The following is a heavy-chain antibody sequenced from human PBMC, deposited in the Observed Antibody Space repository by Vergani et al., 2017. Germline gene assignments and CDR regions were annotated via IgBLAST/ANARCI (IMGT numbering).Heavy chain of an antibody. CDR3: ARDRGDWRYSRYFYNYYMDV. D-gene: IGHD2-8*02. Sequence: QVQLVESGGGVVQPGRSLRLSCAASGFTFGDHGIHWVRRAPGKGLEWVALISYDGTNKYYTNSVRGRFNISRDNSKSTLFLQMNSLRVEDMAVYYCARDRGDWRYSRYFYNYYMDVWGKGTTVTVSS. CDR2: ISYDGTNK. J-gene: IGHJ6*03. V-gene: IGHV3-30-3*01. CDR1: GFTFGDHG.